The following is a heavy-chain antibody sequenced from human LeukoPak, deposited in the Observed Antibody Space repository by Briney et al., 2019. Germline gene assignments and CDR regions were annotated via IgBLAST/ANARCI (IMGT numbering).Heavy chain of an antibody. V-gene: IGHV4-39*07. J-gene: IGHJ4*02. CDR2: IYYSGST. Sequence: SETLSLTCTVSGGSISSSSYYWGWIRQPPGKGLEWIGSIYYSGSTYYNPSLKSRVTISVDTSKNQFSLKLSSVTAADTAVYYCASYSSGWYYDYWGQGTLVTVSS. D-gene: IGHD6-19*01. CDR3: ASYSSGWYYDY. CDR1: GGSISSSSYY.